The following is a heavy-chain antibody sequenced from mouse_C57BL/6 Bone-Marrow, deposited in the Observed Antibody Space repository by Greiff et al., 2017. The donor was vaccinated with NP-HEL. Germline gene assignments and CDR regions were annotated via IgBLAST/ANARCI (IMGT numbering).Heavy chain of an antibody. CDR3: ARDQGYGNCYWYFDV. Sequence: DVKLVESEGGLVQPGSSMKLSCTASGFTFSDYYMAWVRQVPEKGLEWVANINYDGSSTYYLDSLKSRFIISRDNAKNILYLQMSSLKSEDTATYYCARDQGYGNCYWYFDVWGTGTTVTVSS. D-gene: IGHD2-1*01. CDR1: GFTFSDYY. CDR2: INYDGSST. V-gene: IGHV5-16*01. J-gene: IGHJ1*03.